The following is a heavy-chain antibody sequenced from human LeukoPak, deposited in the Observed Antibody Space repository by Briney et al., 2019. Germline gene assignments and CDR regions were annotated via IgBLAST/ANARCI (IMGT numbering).Heavy chain of an antibody. Sequence: ASVEVSCKASGFTFTSYAMHWVRQAPGQRLEWMGWINGGNGNTKYSQKFQGRVTITRETSASTAYMELSSLRSEDTAVYYCARDRGPDGYNYLYYYYAMDVWGQGTTVTVSS. V-gene: IGHV1-3*01. CDR1: GFTFTSYA. J-gene: IGHJ6*02. CDR2: INGGNGNT. D-gene: IGHD5-24*01. CDR3: ARDRGPDGYNYLYYYYAMDV.